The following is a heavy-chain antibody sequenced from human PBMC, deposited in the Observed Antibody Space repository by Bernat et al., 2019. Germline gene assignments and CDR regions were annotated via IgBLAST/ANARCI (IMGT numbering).Heavy chain of an antibody. V-gene: IGHV3-23*01. Sequence: EVQLLESGGGLVQPGGSLRLSCAASGFTFSSYAMSWVRQAPGKGLEWVSAISGSGGSTYYADSVKGRFTISRDNSKNTLYLQMNSLRAEDTAVYYCAKVLNYYAHDLWDAFDIWGQGTMVTVSS. CDR3: AKVLNYYAHDLWDAFDI. CDR1: GFTFSSYA. CDR2: ISGSGGST. J-gene: IGHJ3*02. D-gene: IGHD3-10*01.